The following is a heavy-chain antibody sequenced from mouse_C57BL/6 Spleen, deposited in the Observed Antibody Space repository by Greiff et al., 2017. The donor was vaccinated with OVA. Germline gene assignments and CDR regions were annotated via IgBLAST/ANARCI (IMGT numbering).Heavy chain of an antibody. CDR2: IYPRSGTT. CDR3: ARSFTGTGFAY. Sequence: QVQLQQSGAELARPGASVKLSCQASGYTFTSYGISWVTQRTGPGLEWIGEIYPRSGTTYYNEKFTGKATLTADKSSSTAYMELRSLTSEDSAVYFCARSFTGTGFAYWGQGTLVTVSA. V-gene: IGHV1-81*01. D-gene: IGHD4-1*01. CDR1: GYTFTSYG. J-gene: IGHJ3*01.